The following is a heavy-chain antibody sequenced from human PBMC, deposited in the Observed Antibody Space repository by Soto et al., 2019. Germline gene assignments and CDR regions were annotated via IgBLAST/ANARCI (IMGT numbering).Heavy chain of an antibody. CDR1: GFTFSSYA. J-gene: IGHJ4*02. CDR2: MSGGGGST. CDR3: ARDRGLIWFVERVEY. Sequence: EVQVLESGGGLVQPGGSLRLSCAASGFTFSSYAMSWVRQAPGKGLEWVSGMSGGGGSTYYADSVKGRFTISRNNSKNTLYLQMHSLRVDDTAVYYCARDRGLIWFVERVEYWGQGTLVTVSS. D-gene: IGHD3-10*01. V-gene: IGHV3-23*01.